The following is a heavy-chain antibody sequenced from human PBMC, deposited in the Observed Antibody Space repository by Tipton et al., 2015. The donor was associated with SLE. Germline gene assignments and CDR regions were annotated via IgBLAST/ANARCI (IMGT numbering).Heavy chain of an antibody. CDR1: GFTFTDYT. J-gene: IGHJ4*02. CDR3: VRILGGTYYDN. D-gene: IGHD1-26*01. CDR2: IKQDGREK. Sequence: SLRLSCAASGFTFTDYTMHWVRQAPGKGLEWVANIKQDGREKYYVDSVKGRFTISRDNAKKSLYLQMNSLRAEDMALYYCVRILGGTYYDNWGQGTLVTVSS. V-gene: IGHV3-7*01.